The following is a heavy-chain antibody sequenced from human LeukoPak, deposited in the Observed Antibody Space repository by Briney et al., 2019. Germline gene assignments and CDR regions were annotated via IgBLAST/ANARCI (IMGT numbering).Heavy chain of an antibody. CDR3: ARRQGCSSSSCPPDY. CDR1: GYSFTTYW. J-gene: IGHJ4*02. Sequence: GGSLKISCRGSGYSFTTYWIGWVRQMPGKGLEWMGIIYPGDSDTRYTPSFQGQVTMSADKSTNTAYLQWSSLRASDTAMYYCARRQGCSSSSCPPDYWGQGTLVTVSP. V-gene: IGHV5-51*01. CDR2: IYPGDSDT. D-gene: IGHD2-2*01.